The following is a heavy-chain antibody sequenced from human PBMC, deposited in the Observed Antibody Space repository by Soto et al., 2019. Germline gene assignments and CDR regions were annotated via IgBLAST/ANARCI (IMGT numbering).Heavy chain of an antibody. CDR2: IYPGDSDT. V-gene: IGHV5-51*01. J-gene: IGHJ6*02. D-gene: IGHD6-13*01. CDR1: GYTFTNYW. Sequence: PGESLKISCVGSGYTFTNYWIGWVRQMPWKGLEWMGIIYPGDSDTRYSPSFQGQVTISADKSISTAYLQWSSLKASDTAMYYCARTAAAGKYYYGMDVWGQGTTVTVSS. CDR3: ARTAAAGKYYYGMDV.